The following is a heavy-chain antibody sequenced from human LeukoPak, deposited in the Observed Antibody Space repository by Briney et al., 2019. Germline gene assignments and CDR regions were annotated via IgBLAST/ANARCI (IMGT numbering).Heavy chain of an antibody. D-gene: IGHD6-13*01. Sequence: PSETLSLTCTVSGGSISSGGYYWSWIRQHPGKGLEWIGYIYYSGSTYYNPSLKSRVTISVDTSKNQFSLKLSSVTAADTAVYYCARGYSSSWPIDYWGQGTLVTVSS. CDR1: GGSISSGGYY. CDR2: IYYSGST. CDR3: ARGYSSSWPIDY. V-gene: IGHV4-31*03. J-gene: IGHJ4*02.